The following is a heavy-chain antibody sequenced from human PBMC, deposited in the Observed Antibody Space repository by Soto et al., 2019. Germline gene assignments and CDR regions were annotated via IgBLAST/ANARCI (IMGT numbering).Heavy chain of an antibody. Sequence: EVQLLESGGGLVQPGGSLRLSCAASGFTFSSYAMNWVRQAPGKGLEWVSIISGSGDSTYYADSVKGRFTISRDNTKNTLYLQMNSLRAEDTAVYYCANKFFSGSGSYRGWFDPWGQGTLATVSS. CDR1: GFTFSSYA. D-gene: IGHD3-10*01. J-gene: IGHJ5*02. V-gene: IGHV3-23*01. CDR2: ISGSGDST. CDR3: ANKFFSGSGSYRGWFDP.